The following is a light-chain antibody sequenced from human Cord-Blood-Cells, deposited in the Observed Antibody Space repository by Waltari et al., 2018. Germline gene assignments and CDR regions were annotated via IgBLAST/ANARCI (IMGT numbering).Light chain of an antibody. CDR3: QQSYSTPPT. Sequence: DLQMTQSPSSLSASVGARVTITCRASQSISSYLNWYQQKPGKAPKLLIYAASSLQSGVPSRFSCIGSGTDFTLTISSLQPEDFATYYCQQSYSTPPTFGGGTKVEIK. J-gene: IGKJ4*01. CDR2: AAS. CDR1: QSISSY. V-gene: IGKV1-39*01.